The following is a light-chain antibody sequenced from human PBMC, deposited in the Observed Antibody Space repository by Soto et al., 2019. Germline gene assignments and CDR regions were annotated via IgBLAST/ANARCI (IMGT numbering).Light chain of an antibody. CDR2: GAS. CDR1: QRVRSSY. Sequence: EMVLTQSPGTLSLSPGERATLSCRASQRVRSSYLAWYQQKPGQAPRLFIYGASSRATGIPDRFSGSGSGTDFTLTISRLEPEDFAVYYCQQYGTSLPTFGPGTKVEIK. V-gene: IGKV3-20*01. J-gene: IGKJ1*01. CDR3: QQYGTSLPT.